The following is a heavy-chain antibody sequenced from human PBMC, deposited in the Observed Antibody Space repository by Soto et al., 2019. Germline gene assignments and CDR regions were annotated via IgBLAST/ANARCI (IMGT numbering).Heavy chain of an antibody. D-gene: IGHD6-19*01. V-gene: IGHV1-18*01. Sequence: QVQLVQSGGEVRKPGASVKVSCKASGDTITNYGISWVRQAPGQGLEWMGWISIYNGNTKYAQHLQGRVTLTTGTSTRTAYVELRSLRSDDTAVYYCASPTCLAVAGKGRWGQGTLVTVSS. CDR1: GDTITNYG. CDR2: ISIYNGNT. CDR3: ASPTCLAVAGKGR. J-gene: IGHJ4*02.